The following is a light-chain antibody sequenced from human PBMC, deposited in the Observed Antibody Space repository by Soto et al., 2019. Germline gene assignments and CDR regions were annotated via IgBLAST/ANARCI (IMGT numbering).Light chain of an antibody. CDR3: AAWDDSLNGRV. V-gene: IGLV1-44*01. CDR1: SSNIGSKT. Sequence: QPVLTQPPSASGTPGQRVTLSCSGGSSNIGSKTVNWYQQLPGTAPKLLIYNNNQRPSGVPDRFSGSKSGTSASLAISGLQSEDEADYYCAAWDDSLNGRVFGGGTKVTVL. CDR2: NNN. J-gene: IGLJ2*01.